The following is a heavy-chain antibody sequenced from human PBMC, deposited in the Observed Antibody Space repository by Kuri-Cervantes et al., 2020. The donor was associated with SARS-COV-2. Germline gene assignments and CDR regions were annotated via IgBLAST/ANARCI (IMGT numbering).Heavy chain of an antibody. Sequence: GESLKISCAASGFTFSSYSMNWVRQAPGKGLEWVSSISSSSSYIYYADSVKGRFTISRDNAKNSLYLQMNSLRAEDTAVYYCAKPQQLVQHRFPPKYYFDYWGQGTLDTVSS. J-gene: IGHJ4*02. CDR1: GFTFSSYS. CDR2: ISSSSSYI. V-gene: IGHV3-21*04. CDR3: AKPQQLVQHRFPPKYYFDY. D-gene: IGHD6-13*01.